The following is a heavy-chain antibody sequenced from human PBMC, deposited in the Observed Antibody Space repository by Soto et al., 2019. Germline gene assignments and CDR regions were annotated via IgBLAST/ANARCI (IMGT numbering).Heavy chain of an antibody. Sequence: EVHLVESGGGLVKPGGSLRLSCAVSGLPFSKAWMSWVRQAPGKGLEWLGRNENEGTTHYATPVKDRFIISRDDSQNTVYLQMDSLKIEDTAVYYCTTDEEDNGNDGDFDYWGQGTLVTVSS. CDR3: TTDEEDNGNDGDFDY. CDR1: GLPFSKAW. CDR2: NENEGTT. D-gene: IGHD1-1*01. J-gene: IGHJ4*02. V-gene: IGHV3-15*04.